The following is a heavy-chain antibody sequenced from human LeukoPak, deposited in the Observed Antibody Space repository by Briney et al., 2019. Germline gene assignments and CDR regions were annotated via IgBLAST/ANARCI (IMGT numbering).Heavy chain of an antibody. CDR3: ASQGQQLGQRRFQH. CDR1: GFTVSSNY. CDR2: IYSGGTT. J-gene: IGHJ1*01. D-gene: IGHD6-13*01. V-gene: IGHV3-66*04. Sequence: PGGSLRLSCAASGFTVSSNYMSWVRQAPGKGLEWVSLIYSGGTTYYADPVKGRFTISRDNSKNTLYLQTNSLRAEDTAVYYCASQGQQLGQRRFQHWGQGTLVTVSS.